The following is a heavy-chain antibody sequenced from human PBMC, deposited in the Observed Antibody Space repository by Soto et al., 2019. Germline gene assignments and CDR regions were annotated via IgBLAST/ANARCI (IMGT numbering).Heavy chain of an antibody. D-gene: IGHD4-17*01. CDR3: AKPNEAAGYGEGYGMDV. CDR1: GFTFSSYA. V-gene: IGHV3-23*01. CDR2: ISGSGGST. Sequence: GGSLRLSCAASGFTFSSYAMSWVRQAPGKGLEWVSAISGSGGSTYYADSVKGRFTISRDNSKNTLYLQMNSLRAEDMAVYYCAKPNEAAGYGEGYGMDVWGQGTTVTVSS. J-gene: IGHJ6*02.